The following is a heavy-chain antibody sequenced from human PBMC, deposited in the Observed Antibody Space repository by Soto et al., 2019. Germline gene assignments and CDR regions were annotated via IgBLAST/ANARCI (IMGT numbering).Heavy chain of an antibody. Sequence: QVQLVQSGAEEKKPGASVKVSCKASGYTFTSYAMHWVRQAPGQRLEWMGWINAGNGNTKYSQKFPGRVTITRDTSASTVYKELSSLRSEDTAVYYRAIGGEPIDYWGQGTRVTVSS. J-gene: IGHJ4*02. CDR1: GYTFTSYA. V-gene: IGHV1-3*05. D-gene: IGHD2-21*01. CDR2: INAGNGNT. CDR3: AIGGEPIDY.